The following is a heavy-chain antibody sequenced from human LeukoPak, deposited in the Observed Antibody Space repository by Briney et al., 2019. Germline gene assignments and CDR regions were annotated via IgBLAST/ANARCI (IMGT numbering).Heavy chain of an antibody. CDR2: ISGSGSTI. V-gene: IGHV3-48*01. CDR3: AREPPLGSTILRGVRIYYGMDV. D-gene: IGHD3-10*01. Sequence: GGSLRLSCAASGFTFGTYSMNWVRQAPGKGLEWVSYISGSGSTIYYADSVKGRFTISRDAAKNSLYLQMNSLRAEDTAVYYCAREPPLGSTILRGVRIYYGMDVWGQGTTVTVSS. J-gene: IGHJ6*02. CDR1: GFTFGTYS.